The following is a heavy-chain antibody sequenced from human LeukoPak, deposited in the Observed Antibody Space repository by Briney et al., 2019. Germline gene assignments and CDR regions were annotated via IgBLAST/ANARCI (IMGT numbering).Heavy chain of an antibody. V-gene: IGHV1-18*01. D-gene: IGHD1-14*01. CDR1: GYTFTSYG. CDR2: ISAYNGNT. J-gene: IGHJ6*02. CDR3: ARDFADTPRPPGHRGTNRRWLSASWGYYYYYYGMDV. Sequence: ASVKVSCKASGYTFTSYGISWVRQAPGQGLEWMGWISAYNGNTNYAQKLQGRVTMTTDTSTSTAYMELRSLRSDDTAVYYCARDFADTPRPPGHRGTNRRWLSASWGYYYYYYGMDVWGQGTTVTVSS.